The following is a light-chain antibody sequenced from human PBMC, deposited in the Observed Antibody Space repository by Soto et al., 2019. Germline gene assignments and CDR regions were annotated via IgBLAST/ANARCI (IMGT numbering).Light chain of an antibody. CDR1: SSDVGGYNY. J-gene: IGLJ1*01. V-gene: IGLV2-14*01. Sequence: QSALTQPASVSGSPGQSITISCTGSSSDVGGYNYVSWYQQHPGKAPKLLIYEVRNRPSGVSIRLSGSKSGNTASLTISGLQAQDEADYYCSSYTSTSTSLVFATGTKVTVL. CDR3: SSYTSTSTSLV. CDR2: EVR.